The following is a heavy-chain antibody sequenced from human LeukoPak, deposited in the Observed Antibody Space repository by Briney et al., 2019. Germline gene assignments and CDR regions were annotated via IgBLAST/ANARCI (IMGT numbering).Heavy chain of an antibody. V-gene: IGHV3-53*01. CDR1: GFTVSSNY. CDR2: IYSDGTP. J-gene: IGHJ4*02. D-gene: IGHD2-2*01. Sequence: PGGSLRLSYAPFGFTVSSNYMSWVRQAPGKGLEWVSTIYSDGTPYYADSLKGRFTISRDNSKNTLYLRMNSLRAEDTAIYYCARAIQSHLLKGYFDYWGQGTLVTVSS. CDR3: ARAIQSHLLKGYFDY.